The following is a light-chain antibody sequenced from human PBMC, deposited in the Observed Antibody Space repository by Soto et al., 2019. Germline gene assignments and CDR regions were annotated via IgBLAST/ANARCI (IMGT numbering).Light chain of an antibody. CDR3: SSHTSSNTVV. J-gene: IGLJ2*01. Sequence: QSVLTQPASVSGSPGQSITISCTGTSSDVGGYNYVFWYQHHPGKAPKLMIYEVNNRPSGVSDRFSGSKSGNTASLTISGLQAEDEADYYCSSHTSSNTVVFGGGTKRTVL. V-gene: IGLV2-14*01. CDR1: SSDVGGYNY. CDR2: EVN.